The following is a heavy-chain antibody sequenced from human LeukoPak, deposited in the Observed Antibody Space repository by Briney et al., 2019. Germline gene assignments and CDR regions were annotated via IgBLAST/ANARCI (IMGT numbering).Heavy chain of an antibody. J-gene: IGHJ4*02. CDR3: AREAWEVSFDY. CDR1: GGSIGSSSYY. V-gene: IGHV4-39*07. Sequence: PSETLSLTCTVSGGSIGSSSYYWGWIRRPPGKGLEWIGSIYYSGSTYYNPSLKSRVTISVDTSKNQFSLKLSSVTAADTAVYYCAREAWEVSFDYWGQGTLVTVSS. D-gene: IGHD1-26*01. CDR2: IYYSGST.